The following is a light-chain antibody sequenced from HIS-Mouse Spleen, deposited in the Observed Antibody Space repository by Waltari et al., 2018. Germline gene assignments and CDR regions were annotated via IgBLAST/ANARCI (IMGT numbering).Light chain of an antibody. CDR2: EGS. V-gene: IGLV2-23*01. J-gene: IGLJ1*01. CDR3: CSYAGSSTYV. CDR1: GSDAGSYNL. Sequence: QSALTQPASVSGSPGQSITISCPGTGSDAGSYNLVTWYQQHPGKAPKLMIYEGSKRPSGVSNRFSGSKSGNTASLTISGLQAEDEADYYCCSYAGSSTYVFGTGTKVTVL.